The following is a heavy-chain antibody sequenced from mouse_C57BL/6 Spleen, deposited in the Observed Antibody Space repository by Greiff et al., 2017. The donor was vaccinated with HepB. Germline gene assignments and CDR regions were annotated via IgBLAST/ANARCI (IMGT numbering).Heavy chain of an antibody. CDR1: GYTFTSYW. Sequence: VQLQQPGAELVRPGTSVKLSCKASGYTFTSYWMHWVKQRPGQGLEWIGVIDPSDSYTNYNQKFKGKATLTVDTSSSTAYMQLSSLTSEDSAVYYCARPYYGSYYFDYWGQGTTLTVSS. V-gene: IGHV1-59*01. J-gene: IGHJ2*01. CDR2: IDPSDSYT. D-gene: IGHD1-1*01. CDR3: ARPYYGSYYFDY.